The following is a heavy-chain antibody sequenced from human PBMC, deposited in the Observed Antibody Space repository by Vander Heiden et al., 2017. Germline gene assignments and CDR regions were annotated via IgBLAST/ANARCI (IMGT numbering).Heavy chain of an antibody. D-gene: IGHD3-16*01. Sequence: EVQVLESGGGLVQSGGSLRLSCVASGFTFSAFAMGWVRQAPGKGLEWVSGLSASGESIYYADSVRGRFTISRDNSKNTISLQMNSLRSEDTAVYYCAKDAFGQPKYYFDYWGLGTLVTVSS. CDR3: AKDAFGQPKYYFDY. J-gene: IGHJ4*01. CDR1: GFTFSAFA. CDR2: LSASGESI. V-gene: IGHV3-23*01.